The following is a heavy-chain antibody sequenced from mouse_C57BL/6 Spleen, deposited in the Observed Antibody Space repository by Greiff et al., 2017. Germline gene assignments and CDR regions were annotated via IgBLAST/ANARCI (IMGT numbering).Heavy chain of an antibody. V-gene: IGHV1-69*01. CDR3: ATHYSNYAAWFAY. Sequence: QVQLQQPGAELVMPGASVKLSCKASGYTFTSYWMHWVKQRPGQGLEWIGEIDPSDSYTNYNQKVKGKSTLTVDKSYSTAYMQLSSLTSDDSAVYYCATHYSNYAAWFAYWGQGTLVTVSA. CDR1: GYTFTSYW. CDR2: IDPSDSYT. J-gene: IGHJ3*01. D-gene: IGHD2-5*01.